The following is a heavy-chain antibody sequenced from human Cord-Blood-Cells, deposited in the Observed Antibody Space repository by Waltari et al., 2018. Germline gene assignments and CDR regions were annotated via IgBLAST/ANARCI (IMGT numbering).Heavy chain of an antibody. CDR1: GFTFSSYA. CDR2: ISYDGSNK. D-gene: IGHD6-13*01. V-gene: IGHV3-30-3*01. CDR3: ARDSSQLGSWPFDY. Sequence: QVQLVESGGGVVQPGRSLRLSCAASGFTFSSYAVHWFRQAPGKGLEWVAVISYDGSNKYYADSVKGRFTISRDNSKNTLYLQMNSLRAEDTAVYYCARDSSQLGSWPFDYWGKGTLVTVSS. J-gene: IGHJ4*02.